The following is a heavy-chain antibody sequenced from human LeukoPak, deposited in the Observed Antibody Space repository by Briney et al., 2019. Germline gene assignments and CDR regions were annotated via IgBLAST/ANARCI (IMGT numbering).Heavy chain of an antibody. Sequence: PSETLSLTCTVSGGSISSSSYYWGWIRQPPGKGLEWIGEINHSGSTNYNPSLKSRVTISVDTSKNQFSLKLSSVTAADTAVYYCVVVAASGSQHDNWFDPWGQGTLVTVSS. J-gene: IGHJ5*02. CDR1: GGSISSSSYY. CDR3: VVVAASGSQHDNWFDP. V-gene: IGHV4-39*07. D-gene: IGHD2-15*01. CDR2: INHSGST.